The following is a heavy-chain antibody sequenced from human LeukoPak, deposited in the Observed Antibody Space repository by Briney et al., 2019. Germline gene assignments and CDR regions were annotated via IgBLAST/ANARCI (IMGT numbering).Heavy chain of an antibody. Sequence: SETLSLTCAVYGGSFSGYYWSWIRQPPGKGLEWIGEINHSGSTNYNPSLKSRVTISVDTSKNQFSLKLSSVTAADTAVYYCASSDGDYPEPVDYWSQGTLVTVSS. V-gene: IGHV4-34*01. J-gene: IGHJ4*02. D-gene: IGHD4-17*01. CDR2: INHSGST. CDR3: ASSDGDYPEPVDY. CDR1: GGSFSGYY.